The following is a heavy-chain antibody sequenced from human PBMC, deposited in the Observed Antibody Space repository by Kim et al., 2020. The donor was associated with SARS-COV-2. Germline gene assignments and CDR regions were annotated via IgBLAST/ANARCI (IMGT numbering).Heavy chain of an antibody. CDR3: ARASGGRDYHHPLDY. J-gene: IGHJ4*02. Sequence: PSLQSRVIISMDTSKNHFSLMLSSVTAADTAVYYCARASGGRDYHHPLDYWGQGTLVTVSS. V-gene: IGHV4-30-2*05. D-gene: IGHD2-21*01.